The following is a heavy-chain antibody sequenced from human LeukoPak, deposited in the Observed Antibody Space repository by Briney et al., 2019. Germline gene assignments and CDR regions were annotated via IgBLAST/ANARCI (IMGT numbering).Heavy chain of an antibody. CDR3: AISSSGWYLVANFDY. D-gene: IGHD6-19*01. CDR2: RNPNSGNT. V-gene: IGHV1-8*01. Sequence: ASVKVSCKASGYTFTSYDINWVRQATGQGLEWMGWRNPNSGNTGYAQKFQGRVTMTRNTSISTAYMELSSLRSEDTAVYYCAISSSGWYLVANFDYWGQGTLVTVSS. J-gene: IGHJ4*02. CDR1: GYTFTSYD.